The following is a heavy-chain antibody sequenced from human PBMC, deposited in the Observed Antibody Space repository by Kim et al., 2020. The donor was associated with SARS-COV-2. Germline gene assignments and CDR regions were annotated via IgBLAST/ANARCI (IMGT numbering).Heavy chain of an antibody. CDR1: GDSIRHYY. V-gene: IGHV4-59*08. CDR3: ASSNGYSGSHEY. J-gene: IGHJ4*02. Sequence: SETLSLTCSVSGDSIRHYYWSWVRQPPGKGLEWLGYIYFSGSTNSNPSLKSRVTMSVDMSKNQFSLRLSSVTAVDTAIYFCASSNGYSGSHEYWGQGILVNVSS. CDR2: IYFSGST. D-gene: IGHD3-10*01.